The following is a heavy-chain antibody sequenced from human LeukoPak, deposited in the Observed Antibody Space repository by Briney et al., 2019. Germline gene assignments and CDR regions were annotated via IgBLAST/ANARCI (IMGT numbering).Heavy chain of an antibody. CDR3: ARLYYDSSGYQGYYCYMDV. CDR1: GGSISSYY. V-gene: IGHV4-59*13. D-gene: IGHD3-22*01. CDR2: IYYSGST. J-gene: IGHJ6*03. Sequence: SETLSLTCTVSGGSISSYYWSWIRQPPGKGLEWIGYIYYSGSTNYNPSFKSRVTISVDTSKNQFSLKLSSVTAADTAVYYCARLYYDSSGYQGYYCYMDVWGKGTTVTVSS.